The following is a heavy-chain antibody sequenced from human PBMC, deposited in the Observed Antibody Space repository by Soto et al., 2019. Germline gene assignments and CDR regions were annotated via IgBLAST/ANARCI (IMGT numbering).Heavy chain of an antibody. J-gene: IGHJ5*02. D-gene: IGHD3-3*01. CDR2: IIPIFGTA. CDR1: GGTFSSYA. CDR3: ATGSYDFWSGYYSWFDP. Sequence: SVKVSCKASGGTFSSYAISWVRQAPGQGLEWMGGIIPIFGTANYAQKFQGRVTITADESTSTAYMELSSLRSEDTAVYYCATGSYDFWSGYYSWFDPWGQGTLVTGSS. V-gene: IGHV1-69*13.